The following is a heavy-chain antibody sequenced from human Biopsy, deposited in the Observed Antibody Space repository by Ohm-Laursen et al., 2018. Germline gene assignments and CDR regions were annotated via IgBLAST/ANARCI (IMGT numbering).Heavy chain of an antibody. CDR1: GGSISNNNYY. D-gene: IGHD3-22*01. J-gene: IGHJ5*02. CDR2: IFYRGST. V-gene: IGHV4-39*01. Sequence: SETLSLTCSVSGGSISNNNYYWGWIRQPPGKGLEWIGSIFYRGSTHYKPSLKSRVNISVDTSKNQCSLKLNSVTAADTAVYYCARDYDTSGYYYVSWGQGTLVTVSS. CDR3: ARDYDTSGYYYVS.